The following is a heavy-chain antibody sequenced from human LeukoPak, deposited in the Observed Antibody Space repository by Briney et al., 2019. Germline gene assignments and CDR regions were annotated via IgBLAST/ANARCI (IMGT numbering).Heavy chain of an antibody. CDR1: GFTFSSYA. D-gene: IGHD2-2*01. J-gene: IGHJ4*02. Sequence: GGSLRLSCSASGFTFSSYAMHWVRQAPGKGLEYVSAISSNGGGTYYADSVKGRFTISRDNSKNTLYLQMSSLRAEDTAVYYCVKDFEPAAATSTYYFDYWGQGTLGTVSS. CDR3: VKDFEPAAATSTYYFDY. CDR2: ISSNGGGT. V-gene: IGHV3-64D*09.